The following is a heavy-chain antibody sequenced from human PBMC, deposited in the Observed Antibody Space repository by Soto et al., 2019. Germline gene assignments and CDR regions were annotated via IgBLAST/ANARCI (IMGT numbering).Heavy chain of an antibody. J-gene: IGHJ4*02. V-gene: IGHV3-23*01. Sequence: EVQLLESGGGVVQPGGSLRLSCAASGLTISRNAMSWARQAPGKGLEWVSSMSVSGGSTYYADSVKGRFTMSRDNSKNTLFLQMNSLRAEDTALYYCAKDLGSSPPGDYWGQGTLVTVSS. CDR2: MSVSGGST. CDR1: GLTISRNA. CDR3: AKDLGSSPPGDY. D-gene: IGHD6-13*01.